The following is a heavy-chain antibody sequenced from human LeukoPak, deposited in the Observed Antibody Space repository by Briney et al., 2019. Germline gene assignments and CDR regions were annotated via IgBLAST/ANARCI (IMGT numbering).Heavy chain of an antibody. CDR1: GFTFRNYA. J-gene: IGHJ4*02. CDR2: VSSSGGGT. D-gene: IGHD3-22*01. V-gene: IGHV3-23*01. Sequence: GGSLRLSCAASGFTFRNYAMSWVRQAPGRGLEWVSAVSSSGGGTYFAASVKGRFTISRDNSKNTLYLQMNSLRAEDTAVYYCAKEFDSSGFFDCWGQGTLVTVSS. CDR3: AKEFDSSGFFDC.